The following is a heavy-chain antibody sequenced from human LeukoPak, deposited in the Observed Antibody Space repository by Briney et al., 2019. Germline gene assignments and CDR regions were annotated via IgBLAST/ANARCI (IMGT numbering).Heavy chain of an antibody. V-gene: IGHV1-24*01. CDR1: GYTLTELS. D-gene: IGHD3-3*01. J-gene: IGHJ3*02. CDR3: ATGKGQNYDFWSGYYMDDAFDI. CDR2: FDPEDGET. Sequence: ASVKVSYKVSGYTLTELSMHWVRQAPGKGLEWRGVFDPEDGETIYAQKFQGRVTMTEDTSTDTAYMELSSLRSEDTAVYYCATGKGQNYDFWSGYYMDDAFDIWGQGTMVTVSS.